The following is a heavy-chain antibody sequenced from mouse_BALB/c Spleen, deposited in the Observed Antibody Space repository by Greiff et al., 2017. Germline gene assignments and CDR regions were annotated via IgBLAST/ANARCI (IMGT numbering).Heavy chain of an antibody. J-gene: IGHJ1*01. D-gene: IGHD2-3*01. V-gene: IGHV5-6*01. CDR3: ARSYEPYWYFDV. Sequence: EVQGVESGGDLVKPGGSLKLSCAASGFTFSSYGMSWVRQTPDKRLEWVATISSGGSYTYYPDSVKGRFTISRDNAKNTLYLQMSSLKSEDTAMYYCARSYEPYWYFDVWGAGTTVTVSS. CDR1: GFTFSSYG. CDR2: ISSGGSYT.